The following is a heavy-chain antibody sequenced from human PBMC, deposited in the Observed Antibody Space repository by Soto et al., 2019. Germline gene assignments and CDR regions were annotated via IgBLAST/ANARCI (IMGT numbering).Heavy chain of an antibody. Sequence: PSETLSLTCTVSGGSISSYYWSWIRQPPGKGLEWIGYIYYSGSTNYKPSLKSRDTISIDTSKNQFSLKLSSVTAADTAVYYCARVPRYIVATKIYYYYYYMDVWGKGTTVS. CDR3: ARVPRYIVATKIYYYYYYMDV. D-gene: IGHD5-12*01. V-gene: IGHV4-59*01. CDR2: IYYSGST. CDR1: GGSISSYY. J-gene: IGHJ6*03.